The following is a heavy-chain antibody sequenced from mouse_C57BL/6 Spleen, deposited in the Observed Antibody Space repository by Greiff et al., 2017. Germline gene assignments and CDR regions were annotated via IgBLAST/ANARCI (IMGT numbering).Heavy chain of an antibody. CDR1: GYTFTEYT. D-gene: IGHD1-1*01. Sequence: VKLQESGAELVKPGASVKLSCKASGYTFTEYTIHWVKKRSGQGLAWIGWFYTGRGSIKYNEKFKDKATLTADKSSSTVYMELIRLTSEDSAVYFCAKHEEGSSRFDYWVQGTTLTVSS. J-gene: IGHJ2*01. V-gene: IGHV1-62-2*01. CDR2: FYTGRGSI. CDR3: AKHEEGSSRFDY.